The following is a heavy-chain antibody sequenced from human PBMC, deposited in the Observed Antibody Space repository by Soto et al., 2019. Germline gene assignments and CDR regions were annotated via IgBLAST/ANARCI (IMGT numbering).Heavy chain of an antibody. D-gene: IGHD6-13*01. V-gene: IGHV4-59*08. CDR3: ARRYSSAFDI. Sequence: SETLSLTCTVSGGSISSYYGGWFRQPPGKGLEWIGYIYYSGSTTYHPSLKSRVTISVDTSKNQFSLNLTSVTAADTAVYYCARRYSSAFDIWGQGTMVTVSS. CDR1: GGSISSYY. CDR2: IYYSGST. J-gene: IGHJ3*02.